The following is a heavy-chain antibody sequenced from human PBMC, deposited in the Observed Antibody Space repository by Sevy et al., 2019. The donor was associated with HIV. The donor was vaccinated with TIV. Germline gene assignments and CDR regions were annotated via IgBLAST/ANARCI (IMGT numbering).Heavy chain of an antibody. J-gene: IGHJ4*02. CDR3: AKHRDTLAAAAYLDH. D-gene: IGHD6-13*01. V-gene: IGHV3-30*02. CDR2: IRYDGSTK. Sequence: GGSLRLSCAATGFTFSQYGMEWVRQAPGKGLEWVAFIRYDGSTKYYADSVTGRFIISRDNSKNMLYLQMNSLRPEDTALYSCAKHRDTLAAAAYLDHWGQGTLVTVSS. CDR1: GFTFSQYG.